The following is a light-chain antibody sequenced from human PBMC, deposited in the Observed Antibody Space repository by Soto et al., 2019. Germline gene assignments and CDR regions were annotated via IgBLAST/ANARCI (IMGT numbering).Light chain of an antibody. Sequence: DIQMTQSPSTLSASVGDRVTITCRASQSSSSWVAWYQHKPGKAPNLLIYKASSLESGVPSRFSGSGSGTEFTLTISSLQPDDFATYYCQQYKTYPWTFGQGTKVEIK. J-gene: IGKJ1*01. V-gene: IGKV1-5*03. CDR1: QSSSSW. CDR3: QQYKTYPWT. CDR2: KAS.